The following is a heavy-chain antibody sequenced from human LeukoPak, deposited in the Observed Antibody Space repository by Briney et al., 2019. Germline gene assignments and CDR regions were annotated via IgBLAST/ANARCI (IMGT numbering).Heavy chain of an antibody. Sequence: GESLRLSCAGSGFSFSNYWMTWVRQAPGKGLEWVANIKQDGSDKYYVDSVKGRFTISRDNAKNSLYLQMNSLRAEDTAVYYCATVPAGHYFDYWGQGTLVIVSS. CDR2: IKQDGSDK. D-gene: IGHD2-2*01. V-gene: IGHV3-7*01. CDR1: GFSFSNYW. J-gene: IGHJ4*02. CDR3: ATVPAGHYFDY.